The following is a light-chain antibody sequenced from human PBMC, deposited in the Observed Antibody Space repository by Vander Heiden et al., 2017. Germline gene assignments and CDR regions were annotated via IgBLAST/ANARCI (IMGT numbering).Light chain of an antibody. J-gene: IGKJ2*03. Sequence: DIQMTQSPSSLSASVGERVSITCRASQSISKYLNWYQQKPGKAPKLLVYAASTLQSGVPSRFSGSGSGTDFTLTISSLQPADFATYYCQQGYSAPPMYSFGPGTKLEIK. CDR2: AAS. CDR3: QQGYSAPPMYS. V-gene: IGKV1-39*01. CDR1: QSISKY.